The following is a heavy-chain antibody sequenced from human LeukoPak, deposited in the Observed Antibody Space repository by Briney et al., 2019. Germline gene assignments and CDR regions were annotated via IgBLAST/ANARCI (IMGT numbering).Heavy chain of an antibody. V-gene: IGHV7-4-1*01. CDR3: ARVPFVVMGDTGNWFDP. Sequence: ASVKVSCKASGYTFTNYAMNWVRQAPGQGLEWMGWINTNTGNPTYAQGFTGRFVFSLDASVSTAYLQIRRLKAEDTAVYYCARVPFVVMGDTGNWFDPWGQGALVTVSS. CDR2: INTNTGNP. J-gene: IGHJ5*02. CDR1: GYTFTNYA. D-gene: IGHD2-8*01.